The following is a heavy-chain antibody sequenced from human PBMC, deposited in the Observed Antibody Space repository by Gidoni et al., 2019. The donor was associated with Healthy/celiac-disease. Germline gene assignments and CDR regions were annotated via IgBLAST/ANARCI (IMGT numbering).Heavy chain of an antibody. J-gene: IGHJ6*02. CDR1: GYTFTSYA. CDR3: ARVLRFLEWSPPEGMDV. D-gene: IGHD3-3*01. Sequence: QVQLVQSGAAVKKPGASVKVSCKASGYTFTSYAMHWVLQAPGQRLEWMGWINAGNGNTKYSQKFQGRVTITRDTSASTAYMELSSLRSEDTAVYYCARVLRFLEWSPPEGMDVWGQGTTVTVSS. V-gene: IGHV1-3*01. CDR2: INAGNGNT.